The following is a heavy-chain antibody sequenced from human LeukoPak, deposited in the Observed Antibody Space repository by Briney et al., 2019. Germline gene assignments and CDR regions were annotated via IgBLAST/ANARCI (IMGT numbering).Heavy chain of an antibody. Sequence: GGSLRLSCAASGFTFSNYWMGWVRQAPGRGLEWVANINEDGSEKYYVDSVKGRFTISRDDGKNSLYLQINSLRAEDTAVFYCARGGYYSAWAEDYWGQGTLVTVSS. CDR2: INEDGSEK. CDR3: ARGGYYSAWAEDY. D-gene: IGHD3-22*01. V-gene: IGHV3-7*01. CDR1: GFTFSNYW. J-gene: IGHJ4*02.